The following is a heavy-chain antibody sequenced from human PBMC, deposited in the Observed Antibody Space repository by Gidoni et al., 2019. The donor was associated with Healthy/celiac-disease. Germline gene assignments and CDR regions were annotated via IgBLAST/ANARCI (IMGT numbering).Heavy chain of an antibody. Sequence: EVQLVASGGGLVTPGGSLRLSCAASGFTFSSYSMNWVRQAPGKGLEWVSSISSSSSYIYYADSVKGRFTISRDNAKNSLYLQMNSLRAEDTAVYYCARDLVGATTGGLDYWGQGTLVTVSS. CDR2: ISSSSSYI. CDR1: GFTFSSYS. CDR3: ARDLVGATTGGLDY. J-gene: IGHJ4*02. V-gene: IGHV3-21*01. D-gene: IGHD1-26*01.